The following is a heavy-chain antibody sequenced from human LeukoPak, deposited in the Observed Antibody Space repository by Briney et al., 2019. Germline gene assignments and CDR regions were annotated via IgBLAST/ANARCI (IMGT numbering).Heavy chain of an antibody. CDR1: GFTFSSYA. Sequence: GGSLRLSCAASGFTFSSYAMSWVRQAPGKGLEWVSAISGSGGSTYYADSVKGRFTISRDNSKNTLYLQMNSLRAEDTAVYYCARVRGYSYGYGYWGQGTLVTVSS. J-gene: IGHJ4*02. CDR2: ISGSGGST. D-gene: IGHD5-18*01. V-gene: IGHV3-23*01. CDR3: ARVRGYSYGYGY.